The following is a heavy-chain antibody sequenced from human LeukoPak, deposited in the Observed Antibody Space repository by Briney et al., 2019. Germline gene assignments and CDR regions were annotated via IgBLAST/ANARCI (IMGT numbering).Heavy chain of an antibody. V-gene: IGHV4-39*01. Sequence: PSETLSLTCTVSGGSIRSSSYYWGWIRQPPGKGLEWIASIYYSGSTYYNPSLKSRVTISVDTSKNQFSLRLTSVTAADTAVYYCARTRGYTTNKHYLDYWGQGTLVTVSS. CDR1: GGSIRSSSYY. J-gene: IGHJ4*02. CDR3: ARTRGYTTNKHYLDY. D-gene: IGHD3-16*02. CDR2: IYYSGST.